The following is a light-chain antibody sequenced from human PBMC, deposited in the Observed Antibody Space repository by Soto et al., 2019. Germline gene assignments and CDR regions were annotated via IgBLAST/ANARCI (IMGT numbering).Light chain of an antibody. J-gene: IGLJ3*02. CDR2: EVS. CDR1: SSDVGGYNY. Sequence: QSVLTQPASVSGSPGQSITISCTGTSSDVGGYNYVSWFQQHPGKAPKLMIYEVSNRPSGVSNRFSGSKSGNTASLTISGLQAEDEADCYCSSYTSSSTLRVFGGGTQLTVL. CDR3: SSYTSSSTLRV. V-gene: IGLV2-14*01.